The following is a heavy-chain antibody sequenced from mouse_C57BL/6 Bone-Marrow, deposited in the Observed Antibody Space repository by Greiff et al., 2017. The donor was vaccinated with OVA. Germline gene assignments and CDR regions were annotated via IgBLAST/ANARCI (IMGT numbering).Heavy chain of an antibody. Sequence: VQVVESGPELVKPGASVKISCKASGYAFSSSWMNWVKQRPGKGLEWIGRIYPGDGDTNYNGKFKGKATLTADKSSSTAYMQLSSLTSEDSAVYFCARKERLLAWFAYWGQGTLVTVSA. V-gene: IGHV1-82*01. CDR1: GYAFSSSW. CDR3: ARKERLLAWFAY. J-gene: IGHJ3*01. CDR2: IYPGDGDT. D-gene: IGHD2-3*01.